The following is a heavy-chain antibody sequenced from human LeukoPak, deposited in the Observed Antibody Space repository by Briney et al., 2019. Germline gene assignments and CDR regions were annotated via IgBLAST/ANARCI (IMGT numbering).Heavy chain of an antibody. CDR1: GFTFSSYS. D-gene: IGHD3-10*01. CDR2: ISSSSTI. V-gene: IGHV3-48*01. CDR3: ASQTYYYGSGSYED. J-gene: IGHJ4*02. Sequence: GGSLRLSCAASGFTFSSYSMNWVRQAPGKGLEWVSYISSSSTIYYADSVKGRFTISRDNAKNSLYLQMNSLRAEDTAVYYCASQTYYYGSGSYEDWGQGTLVTVSS.